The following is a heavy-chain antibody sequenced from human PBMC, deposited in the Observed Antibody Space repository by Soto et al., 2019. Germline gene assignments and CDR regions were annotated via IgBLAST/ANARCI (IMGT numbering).Heavy chain of an antibody. J-gene: IGHJ4*02. D-gene: IGHD4-17*01. CDR2: IYYSGST. CDR3: ARVPRDYGDYRVDY. CDR1: GGSISSYY. V-gene: IGHV4-59*01. Sequence: PSETLSLTCTVSGGSISSYYWSWIRQPPGKGLEWIGYIYYSGSTNYNPSLKSRVTISLDTSKNQFSLKLSSVTAADTAVYYCARVPRDYGDYRVDYWGQGTLVTVS.